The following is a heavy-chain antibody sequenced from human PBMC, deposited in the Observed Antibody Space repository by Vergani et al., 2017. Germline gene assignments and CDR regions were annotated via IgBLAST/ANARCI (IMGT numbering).Heavy chain of an antibody. CDR2: ISGSGGST. CDR3: AKVRERAYYYGSGSYNFDY. J-gene: IGHJ4*02. D-gene: IGHD3-10*01. V-gene: IGHV3-23*01. Sequence: EVQLLESGGGLVQPGGSLRLSCAASGFTFSSYAMSWVRQAPGKGLEWVSAISGSGGSTYYADSVKGRFTISRDNSKNTLYLQMNSLRAEDTAVYYCAKVRERAYYYGSGSYNFDYWGQGTLVTVSS. CDR1: GFTFSSYA.